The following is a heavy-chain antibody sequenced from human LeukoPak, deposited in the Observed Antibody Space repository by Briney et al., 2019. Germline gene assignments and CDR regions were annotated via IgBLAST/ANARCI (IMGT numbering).Heavy chain of an antibody. D-gene: IGHD6-19*01. Sequence: PGGTLRLSCAASGFTFSSYGMSWVRPAPGKGLEWVSAISGGGGSTYYADSVKGRFTISRDTSKNTLYLQMNSLRAEDTAVYYCARGPIAVAGNFDYWGQGTLVTVSS. CDR2: ISGGGGST. J-gene: IGHJ4*02. CDR3: ARGPIAVAGNFDY. V-gene: IGHV3-23*01. CDR1: GFTFSSYG.